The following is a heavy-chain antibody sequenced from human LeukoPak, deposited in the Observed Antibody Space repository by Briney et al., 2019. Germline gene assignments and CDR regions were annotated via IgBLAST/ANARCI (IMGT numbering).Heavy chain of an antibody. CDR1: GFTFSSYA. V-gene: IGHV3-23*01. CDR2: ISGSGGST. J-gene: IGHJ4*02. Sequence: GGSLRLSCAASGFTFSSYAMSWVRQAPGKGLEWVSAISGSGGSTYYADSVKGRFTISRDNSKNTLYLQMNSLGAEDTAVYYCAKDAYYYGSGSYDYWGQGTLVTVSS. D-gene: IGHD3-10*01. CDR3: AKDAYYYGSGSYDY.